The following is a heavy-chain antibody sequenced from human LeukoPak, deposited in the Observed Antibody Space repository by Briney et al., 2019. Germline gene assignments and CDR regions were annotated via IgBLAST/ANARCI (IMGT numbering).Heavy chain of an antibody. CDR3: ARDHNYAFDN. Sequence: GGSLRLSCAASGFPFIEYSMNWLRQAPGKGLEWISYIGIDSGNTKYADSVRGRFTISADKAKNSLHLQMNRLRVEDTAVYYCARDHNYAFDNWGQGTLVSVAS. CDR2: IGIDSGNT. J-gene: IGHJ4*02. V-gene: IGHV3-48*01. CDR1: GFPFIEYS. D-gene: IGHD1-1*01.